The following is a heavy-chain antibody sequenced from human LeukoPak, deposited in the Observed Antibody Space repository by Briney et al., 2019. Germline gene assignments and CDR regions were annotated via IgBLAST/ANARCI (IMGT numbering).Heavy chain of an antibody. CDR3: ARVKATYYYDSSGYLNPDY. V-gene: IGHV1-8*01. J-gene: IGHJ4*02. CDR1: GYTFTSYD. CDR2: MNPSSGNT. D-gene: IGHD3-22*01. Sequence: ASVKVSCKASGYTFTSYDINWVRQATGQGLEWMGWMNPSSGNTGYAQKFQGRVTMTRNTSISTAYMELSSLRSEDTAVYYCARVKATYYYDSSGYLNPDYWGQGTLVTVSS.